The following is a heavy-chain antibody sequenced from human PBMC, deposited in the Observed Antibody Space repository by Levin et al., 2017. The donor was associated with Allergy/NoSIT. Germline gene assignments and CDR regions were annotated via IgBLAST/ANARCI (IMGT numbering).Heavy chain of an antibody. V-gene: IGHV3-53*01. CDR3: ARELLDYYGSGTGGMDV. CDR1: GFTVSSNY. D-gene: IGHD3-10*01. CDR2: IYTGGTT. Sequence: GGSLRLSCAISGFTVSSNYLSWVRQAPGKGLEWVSVIYTGGTTYYADSVRGRFTLSRDNSKNTVFLQMNSLRADDTAVYYCARELLDYYGSGTGGMDVWGQGTTVTVSS. J-gene: IGHJ6*02.